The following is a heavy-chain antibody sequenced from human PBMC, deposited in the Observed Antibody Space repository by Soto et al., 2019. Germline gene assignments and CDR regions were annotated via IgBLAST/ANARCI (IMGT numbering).Heavy chain of an antibody. CDR1: GYTFSSYH. J-gene: IGHJ4*02. V-gene: IGHV1-18*01. Sequence: QIQLVQSGAEVKKPGASVKVSCKASGYTFSSYHITWVRQAPGQGLEWMGWISAYDGNTNYAQNLQGRVTMTTDPSTSTAYMELRSLRSDDTAVYYCARDLPPVDYWGQGTLVTVSS. CDR3: ARDLPPVDY. CDR2: ISAYDGNT.